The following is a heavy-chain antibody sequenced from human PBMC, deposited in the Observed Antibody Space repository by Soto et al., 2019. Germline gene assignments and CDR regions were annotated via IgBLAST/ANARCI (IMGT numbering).Heavy chain of an antibody. J-gene: IGHJ6*03. D-gene: IGHD3-10*01. Sequence: ASVKVSCKASGYTFTSYDISWVRQTTGQGLEWMGWINPNSGNTGYAQKFQGRVTMTRNTSISTAYMELSSPRSDDTAVYYCARLTTMVRGVIMVYYYYYMDVWGKGTTVTVSS. CDR1: GYTFTSYD. CDR3: ARLTTMVRGVIMVYYYYYMDV. CDR2: INPNSGNT. V-gene: IGHV1-8*01.